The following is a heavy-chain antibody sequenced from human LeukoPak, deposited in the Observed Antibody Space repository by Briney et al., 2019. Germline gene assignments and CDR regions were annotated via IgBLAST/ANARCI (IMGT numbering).Heavy chain of an antibody. D-gene: IGHD3-22*01. CDR2: IYYSGST. CDR3: ARVIVGYYYYMDV. Sequence: RSSETLSLTCAVSGGSISSSNWWSWIRQPPGKGLEWIGYIYYSGSTNYNPSLKSRVTISVDTSKNQFSLKLSSVTAADTAVYYCARVIVGYYYYMDVWGKGTTVTVSS. J-gene: IGHJ6*03. V-gene: IGHV4-61*01. CDR1: GGSISSSNW.